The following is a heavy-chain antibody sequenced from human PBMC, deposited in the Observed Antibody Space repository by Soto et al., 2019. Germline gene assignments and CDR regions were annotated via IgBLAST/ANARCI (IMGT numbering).Heavy chain of an antibody. D-gene: IGHD2-15*01. J-gene: IGHJ4*02. Sequence: QVQLVQSGAEVKKPGSSVKVSCKASGGTFSSYAISWVRQAPGQGLEWMGGIIPIFGTANYAQKFQGRVTITADESTSTAYMELSSLRSEDTAVYYCAREERGYCSGGSCYTTDWRQGTLVTVSS. CDR3: AREERGYCSGGSCYTTD. CDR2: IIPIFGTA. V-gene: IGHV1-69*01. CDR1: GGTFSSYA.